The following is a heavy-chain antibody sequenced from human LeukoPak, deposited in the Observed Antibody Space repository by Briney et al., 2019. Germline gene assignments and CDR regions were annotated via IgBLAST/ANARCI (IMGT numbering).Heavy chain of an antibody. V-gene: IGHV4-39*01. CDR1: VGSISSSSYY. Sequence: SDTLSLTCTVSVGSISSSSYYWGWIRQPPGKGLEWSGSIYYSGSTYYNPSLKSRVTIAVDTSKNQFSQKLSSVTAADTAVYYCARQGPKWLTQLLPNWFDPWGQGTLVTVSS. CDR2: IYYSGST. CDR3: ARQGPKWLTQLLPNWFDP. D-gene: IGHD2-2*01. J-gene: IGHJ5*02.